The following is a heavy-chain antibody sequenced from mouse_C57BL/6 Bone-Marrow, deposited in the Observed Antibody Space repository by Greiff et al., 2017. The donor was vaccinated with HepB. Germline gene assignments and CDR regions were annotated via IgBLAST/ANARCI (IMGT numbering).Heavy chain of an antibody. CDR2: IDPENGDT. J-gene: IGHJ2*01. CDR1: GFNIKDDY. Sequence: VQLQQSGAELVRPGASVKLSCTASGFNIKDDYMHWVKQRPEQGLEWIGWIDPENGDTEYASKFQGKATITADTSSNTAYLQLSSLTSEDTAVSYCTGDYDSDYWGQGTTLTVSS. V-gene: IGHV14-4*01. CDR3: TGDYDSDY. D-gene: IGHD2-4*01.